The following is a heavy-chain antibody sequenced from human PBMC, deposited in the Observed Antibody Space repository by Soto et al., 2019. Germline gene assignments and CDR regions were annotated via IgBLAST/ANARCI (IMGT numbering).Heavy chain of an antibody. CDR2: LYYSGST. Sequence: QVQLQESGPGLVKPSETLSLTCTVSGGSISSYYWSWIRQPPGKGLEWIGSLYYSGSTNYNPSLKSRVTIAVDTSKNQFSLKLSSVTAADTAVYYCAGSEIVGAFDYWGQGTLVTVSS. J-gene: IGHJ4*02. D-gene: IGHD1-26*01. CDR3: AGSEIVGAFDY. V-gene: IGHV4-59*08. CDR1: GGSISSYY.